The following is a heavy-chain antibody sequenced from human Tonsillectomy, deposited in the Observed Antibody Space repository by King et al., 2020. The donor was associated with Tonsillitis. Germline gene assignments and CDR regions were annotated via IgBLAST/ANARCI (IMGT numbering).Heavy chain of an antibody. J-gene: IGHJ4*02. CDR3: AKDLSGYSGTCGFDY. CDR2: IRYDGSNE. V-gene: IGHV3-30*02. Sequence: VQLVESGGGVVQPGGSLRLSCAASGFTFSSYGMHWVRQAPGKGLEWVAFIRYDGSNEYYADSVKGRFTISRDNSKNTLYLQMNSLRAADTALYYCAKDLSGYSGTCGFDYWGQGTLVTVSS. D-gene: IGHD5-12*01. CDR1: GFTFSSYG.